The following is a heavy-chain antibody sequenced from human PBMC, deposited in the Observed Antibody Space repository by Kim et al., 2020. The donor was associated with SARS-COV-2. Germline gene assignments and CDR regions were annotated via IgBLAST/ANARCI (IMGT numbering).Heavy chain of an antibody. CDR2: ISGSGGST. V-gene: IGHV3-23*01. CDR3: AKVSIRLVRVDWFDP. Sequence: GGSLRLSCAASGFTFSSYAMSWVRQAPGKGLEWVSAISGSGGSTYYADSVKGRFTISRDNSKNTLYLQMNSLRAEDTAVYYCAKVSIRLVRVDWFDPWGQGTLVTVSS. CDR1: GFTFSSYA. J-gene: IGHJ5*02. D-gene: IGHD6-19*01.